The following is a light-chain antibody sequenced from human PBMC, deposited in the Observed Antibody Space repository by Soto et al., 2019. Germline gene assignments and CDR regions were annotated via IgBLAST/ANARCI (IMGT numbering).Light chain of an antibody. V-gene: IGKV2-28*01. CDR3: MQALQTPPFT. J-gene: IGKJ3*01. Sequence: DIVMTQSPLSLPVIPGEPASISCRSSQSLLHSNGYNYLDWYLQKPGQSPQLLIYLGSNRASGVPDRFSGSGSGTDFTLKISRVEAEHVGVYYCMQALQTPPFTFGPGTKVDIK. CDR1: QSLLHSNGYNY. CDR2: LGS.